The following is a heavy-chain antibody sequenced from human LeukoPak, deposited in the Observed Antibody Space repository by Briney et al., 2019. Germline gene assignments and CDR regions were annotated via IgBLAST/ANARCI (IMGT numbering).Heavy chain of an antibody. V-gene: IGHV4-34*01. Sequence: PSETLSLTCAVYGGSFSGYYWSWNRQPPGKGLEWIGEINHSGSTNYNPSLKSRVTISVDTSKNQFSLKLSSVTAADTAVYYCARGRVYYYYYMDVWGKGTTVTVSS. J-gene: IGHJ6*03. CDR1: GGSFSGYY. CDR2: INHSGST. CDR3: ARGRVYYYYYMDV.